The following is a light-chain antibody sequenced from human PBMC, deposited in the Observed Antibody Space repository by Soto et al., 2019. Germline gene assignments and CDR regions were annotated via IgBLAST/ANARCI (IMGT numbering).Light chain of an antibody. V-gene: IGKV4-1*01. Sequence: DIVMTQSPDSLAVSLGERATINCKSSQSVLYSSNNKNYLAWYQQKPRQPPKLLIYWASTRESGVPDRFSGSGSGTDFTLTISSLQAEDVAVYYCQQYDISPWTFGQGTKVEIK. CDR2: WAS. CDR1: QSVLYSSNNKNY. J-gene: IGKJ1*01. CDR3: QQYDISPWT.